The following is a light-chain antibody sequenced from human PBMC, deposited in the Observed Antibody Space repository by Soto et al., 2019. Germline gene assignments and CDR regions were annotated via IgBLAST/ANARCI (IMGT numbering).Light chain of an antibody. Sequence: DIVMTQTPLSSPVALGQPASISCSSSQSLVHTDGNTYLSWRHQRPGQPPRPLIYEISNRFSGVPDRFSGSVAGTDFTLKISRVEAEDVGIYYCMHDTQLPHTFGQGTKLEIK. J-gene: IGKJ2*01. CDR2: EIS. CDR3: MHDTQLPHT. CDR1: QSLVHTDGNTY. V-gene: IGKV2-24*01.